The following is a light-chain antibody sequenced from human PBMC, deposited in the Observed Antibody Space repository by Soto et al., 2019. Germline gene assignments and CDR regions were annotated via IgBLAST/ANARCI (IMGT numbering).Light chain of an antibody. Sequence: EIVLTQSPGTLSLSPGERATLSCRASQSVSSSYLAWYQQKPGQTPRLLFYGASSRATGIPDRFSGSGSGTDFTLTISRLEPEDFAVYYCQQYNDWPRTFGQGTKVGIK. CDR1: QSVSSSY. V-gene: IGKV3-20*01. J-gene: IGKJ1*01. CDR3: QQYNDWPRT. CDR2: GAS.